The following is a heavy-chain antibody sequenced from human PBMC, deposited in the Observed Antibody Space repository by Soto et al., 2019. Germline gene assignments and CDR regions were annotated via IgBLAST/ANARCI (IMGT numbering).Heavy chain of an antibody. J-gene: IGHJ4*02. D-gene: IGHD3-3*01. CDR1: GGTFSSYA. Sequence: QVQLVQSGAEVKKPGSSVKVSCKASGGTFSSYAISWVRQAPGQGLEWMGGIIPIFGTANYAQKFQGRVTITADEYTSKAYMELSRLRSEDTAVYYCASERGTIFGVVTPLDYWGQRTLVTISS. CDR2: IIPIFGTA. CDR3: ASERGTIFGVVTPLDY. V-gene: IGHV1-69*01.